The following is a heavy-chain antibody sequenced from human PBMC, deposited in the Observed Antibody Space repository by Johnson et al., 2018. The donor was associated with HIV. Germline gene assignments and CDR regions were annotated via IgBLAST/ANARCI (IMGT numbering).Heavy chain of an antibody. V-gene: IGHV3-7*03. Sequence: MLLVESGGGVVQPGRSLRLSCAASGFTFSSYGMHWVRQAPGKGLEWVANIKQDGSEKNYVDSVKGRFTISRDNANNSLYLQMNSLRAEATAVYYCARDAHVLVQGLARLPDVFDIWGQGTMVTVSS. J-gene: IGHJ3*02. D-gene: IGHD3-10*01. CDR2: IKQDGSEK. CDR1: GFTFSSYG. CDR3: ARDAHVLVQGLARLPDVFDI.